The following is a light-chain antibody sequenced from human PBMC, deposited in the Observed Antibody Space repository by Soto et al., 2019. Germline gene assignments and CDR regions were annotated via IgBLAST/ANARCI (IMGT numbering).Light chain of an antibody. CDR3: QQYNYFWA. CDR1: QSISSW. J-gene: IGKJ1*01. Sequence: DIQMTQSPSTLSASVGDRVTITCRASQSISSWLAWYQQKPGKAPKLLIYDASNLESGVPSRFSGGGSGTEFSFTISRLQPDDFATYYCQQYNYFWAFGQGTRVEIK. V-gene: IGKV1-5*01. CDR2: DAS.